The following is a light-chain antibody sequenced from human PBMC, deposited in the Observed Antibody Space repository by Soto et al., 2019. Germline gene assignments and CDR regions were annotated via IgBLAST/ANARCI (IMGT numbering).Light chain of an antibody. Sequence: IVKTQARGTLALSPGERGTLYCSASQSVSSNLAWYQQKPGQAPRLLIFGVSNRATGIPDRFSGSGSWTDFTLTISRREPEDFATYYCQQYSTYTPRTFGQGTKVDIK. CDR1: QSVSSN. CDR3: QQYSTYTPRT. V-gene: IGKV3-20*01. CDR2: GVS. J-gene: IGKJ1*01.